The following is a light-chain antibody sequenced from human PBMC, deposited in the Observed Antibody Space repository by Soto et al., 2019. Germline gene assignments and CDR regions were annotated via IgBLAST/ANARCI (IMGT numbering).Light chain of an antibody. V-gene: IGLV2-8*01. J-gene: IGLJ3*02. CDR1: SSDVGGYNL. Sequence: QSVLTQPPSASGSPGQSVTISCTGTSSDVGGYNLVSWYQQHPGKAPKLMIHEVSKRPSGVPDRFSGSKSGNTASLTVSGLQAEDEADYSCSSYAGSNNPWVFGGGTKLTVL. CDR2: EVS. CDR3: SSYAGSNNPWV.